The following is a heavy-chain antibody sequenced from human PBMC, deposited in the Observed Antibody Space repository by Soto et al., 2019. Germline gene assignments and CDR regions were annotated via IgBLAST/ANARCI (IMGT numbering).Heavy chain of an antibody. D-gene: IGHD3-3*01. V-gene: IGHV3-15*01. Sequence: GGSLRLSCAASGFTFSNAWMSWVRQAPGKGLEWVGRIKSKTDGGTTDYAAPVKGRFTISRDDSKNTLYLQMNSLKTEDTAVYYCTTDLDPYDFWSGYLSYFDYWGQGTLVTVSS. CDR1: GFTFSNAW. J-gene: IGHJ4*02. CDR3: TTDLDPYDFWSGYLSYFDY. CDR2: IKSKTDGGTT.